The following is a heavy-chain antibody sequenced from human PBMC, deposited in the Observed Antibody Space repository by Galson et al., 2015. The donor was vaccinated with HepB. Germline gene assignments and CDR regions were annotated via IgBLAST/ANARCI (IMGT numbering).Heavy chain of an antibody. D-gene: IGHD4-17*01. J-gene: IGHJ4*02. CDR3: ARDATRPPQDYGDYDGPFRVGGFDY. Sequence: SLRLSCAASGFTFSSYAMHWVRQAPGKGLEWVAVISYDGSNKYYADSVKGRFTISRDNSKNTLYLQMNSLRAEDTAVYYCARDATRPPQDYGDYDGPFRVGGFDYWGQGTLVTVSS. CDR2: ISYDGSNK. V-gene: IGHV3-30*04. CDR1: GFTFSSYA.